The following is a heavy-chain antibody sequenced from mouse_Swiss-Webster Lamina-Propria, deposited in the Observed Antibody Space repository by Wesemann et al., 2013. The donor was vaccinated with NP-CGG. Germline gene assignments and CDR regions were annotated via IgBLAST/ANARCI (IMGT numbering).Heavy chain of an antibody. V-gene: IGHV5-6-3*01. Sequence: GSLKLSCAASGFTFSSYGMSWVRQTPDKRLELVATINSNGGSTYYPDSVKGRFTISRDNAKNTLYLQMSSLKSEDTAMYYCARAGYGNYAWFAYWGQGTLVTVSA. CDR1: GFTFSSYG. CDR2: INSNGGST. CDR3: ARAGYGNYAWFAY. D-gene: IGHD2-1*01. J-gene: IGHJ3*01.